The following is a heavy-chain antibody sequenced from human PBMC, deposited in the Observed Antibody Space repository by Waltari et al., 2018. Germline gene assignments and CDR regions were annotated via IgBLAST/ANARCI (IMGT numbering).Heavy chain of an antibody. J-gene: IGHJ4*02. CDR3: AKERYYGSGSYYKKDYYFDY. D-gene: IGHD3-10*01. V-gene: IGHV3-30*18. Sequence: QVQLVESGGGVVQPGRSLRLSCAASGFTFSSYGMHWVRQAPGKGLGWVAVISYDGSNKYYADSVKGRFTISRDNSKNTLYLQMNSLRAEDTAVYYCAKERYYGSGSYYKKDYYFDYWGQGTLVTVSS. CDR2: ISYDGSNK. CDR1: GFTFSSYG.